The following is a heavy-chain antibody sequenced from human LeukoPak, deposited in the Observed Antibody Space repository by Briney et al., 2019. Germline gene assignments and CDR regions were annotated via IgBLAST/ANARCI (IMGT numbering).Heavy chain of an antibody. Sequence: PGGSLRLSCAASEFTFTSYAMSWVRQAPGKGLEWVSGITDTGRDTWHADSVKGRFTIFRDNSKKTLYLEMNSLRADDTAIYYCAKGSASSRPYYFDYWGRGTLVTVSS. CDR3: AKGSASSRPYYFDY. CDR2: ITDTGRDT. V-gene: IGHV3-23*01. J-gene: IGHJ4*02. D-gene: IGHD3-10*01. CDR1: EFTFTSYA.